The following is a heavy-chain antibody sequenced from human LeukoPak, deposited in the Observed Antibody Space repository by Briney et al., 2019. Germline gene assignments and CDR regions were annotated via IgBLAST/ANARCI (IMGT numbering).Heavy chain of an antibody. J-gene: IGHJ4*02. CDR2: IDPNRGGT. V-gene: IGHV1-2*07. CDR3: AIIRARGYYFDY. Sequence: GASVKVSCKTSGYTFTDYNMHWVRQAPGQGPEWMGWIDPNRGGTNYAHRFQDRVTITRDTSISTVYMELNNLRSDDTAVYYCAIIRARGYYFDYWGQGTLVTVSS. CDR1: GYTFTDYN. D-gene: IGHD3-10*01.